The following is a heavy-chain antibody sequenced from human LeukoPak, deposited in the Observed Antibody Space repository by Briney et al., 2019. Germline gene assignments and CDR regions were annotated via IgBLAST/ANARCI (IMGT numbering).Heavy chain of an antibody. V-gene: IGHV4-39*07. CDR2: IYYSGST. CDR3: ARDRTTVTTYNWFDP. Sequence: SDTLSLTCTVSGGSISSSSYYWGWIRQPPGKGLEWIGSIYYSGSTYYNPSLKSRVTIPVDTSKNQFSLKLSSVTAADTAVYYCARDRTTVTTYNWFDPWGQGTLVTVSS. J-gene: IGHJ5*02. D-gene: IGHD4-17*01. CDR1: GGSISSSSYY.